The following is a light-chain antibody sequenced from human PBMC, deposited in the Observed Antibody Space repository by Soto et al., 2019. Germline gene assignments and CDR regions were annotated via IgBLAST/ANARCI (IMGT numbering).Light chain of an antibody. CDR1: SSDVGGDYNF. CDR3: SSYTRSSTYV. CDR2: DVT. J-gene: IGLJ1*01. Sequence: QSALTQPASVSGSPGQSIAISCTGNSSDVGGDYNFVSWYQQHPGKVPKLIIYDVTNRPSGVSNRFSGSKSGNTASLTITGLQAEDEADYYCSSYTRSSTYVFGTGTKLTVL. V-gene: IGLV2-14*01.